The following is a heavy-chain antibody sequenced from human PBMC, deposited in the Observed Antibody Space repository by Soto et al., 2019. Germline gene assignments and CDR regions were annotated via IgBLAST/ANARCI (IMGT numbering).Heavy chain of an antibody. V-gene: IGHV3-21*06. J-gene: IGHJ5*02. Sequence: LRLSCAASGFIFNTYTMNWVRQAPGKGLEWVSSISGRSSNIYYADSVKGRFTISRDNAENSLYLQMNSLRPEDTAVYYCARIRNYSWFDPWGQGTLVTVSS. CDR1: GFIFNTYT. CDR3: ARIRNYSWFDP. CDR2: ISGRSSNI. D-gene: IGHD3-10*01.